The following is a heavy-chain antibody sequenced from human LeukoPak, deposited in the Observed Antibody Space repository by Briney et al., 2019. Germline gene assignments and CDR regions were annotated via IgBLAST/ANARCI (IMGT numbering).Heavy chain of an antibody. CDR2: IDRSGDS. CDR1: GGSISSYY. J-gene: IGHJ4*02. Sequence: SETLSLTCSVSGGSISSYYWSWIRQPARRGLEYIGRIDRSGDSAYNPSLRGRVTMSVDMSKIQFSLRLTSVTAADTAMYYCARGSSVIRGVAPFDFWGQGTLVTVSS. V-gene: IGHV4-4*07. CDR3: ARGSSVIRGVAPFDF. D-gene: IGHD3-10*01.